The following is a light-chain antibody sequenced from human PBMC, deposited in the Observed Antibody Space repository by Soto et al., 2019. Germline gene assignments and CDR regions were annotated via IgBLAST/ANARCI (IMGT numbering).Light chain of an antibody. Sequence: EIQMSESHSTLPASVGDRVTITCRASQSISNWLAWYQQKPGTAPKLLIYHDSTLESGGTSRFSGSGSGTAFTLIIISLQSADFAVFYCQQYRNWPPVIFGGGTKVDIK. J-gene: IGKJ4*01. CDR3: QQYRNWPPVI. CDR2: HDS. CDR1: QSISNW. V-gene: IGKV1-5*01.